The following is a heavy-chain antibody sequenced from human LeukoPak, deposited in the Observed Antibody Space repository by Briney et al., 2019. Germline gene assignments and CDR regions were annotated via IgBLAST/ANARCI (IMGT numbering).Heavy chain of an antibody. CDR2: ISSSSSYI. CDR1: GFTFSSYS. J-gene: IGHJ4*02. CDR3: ARDRGYCSSTSCYYLY. D-gene: IGHD2-2*01. Sequence: GGSLRLSFAASGFTFSSYSMNWVRQAPGKGLEWVSSISSSSSYIYYADSVKGRFTISRDNAKNSLYLQMNSLRAEDTAVYYCARDRGYCSSTSCYYLYWGQGTLVTVSS. V-gene: IGHV3-21*01.